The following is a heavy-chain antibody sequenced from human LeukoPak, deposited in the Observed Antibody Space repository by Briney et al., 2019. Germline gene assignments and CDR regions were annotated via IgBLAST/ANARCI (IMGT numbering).Heavy chain of an antibody. Sequence: PWGSLRLSCAASGFTFSNYGMSWVRQAPGKGLEWVSAISGSGVTTYYADSVKGRFTISRDNSKNTLYLQMNSLRAEDTAVYYCAKDNYGSGSQTSMWNYYYYYMDVWGKGTTVTISS. CDR3: AKDNYGSGSQTSMWNYYYYYMDV. J-gene: IGHJ6*03. V-gene: IGHV3-23*01. CDR2: ISGSGVTT. CDR1: GFTFSNYG. D-gene: IGHD3-10*01.